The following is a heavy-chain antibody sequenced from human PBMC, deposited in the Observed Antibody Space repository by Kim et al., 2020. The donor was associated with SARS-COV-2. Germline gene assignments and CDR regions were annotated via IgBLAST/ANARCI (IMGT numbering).Heavy chain of an antibody. V-gene: IGHV1-3*01. CDR3: ARNKLESGGMDV. J-gene: IGHJ6*02. Sequence: KYSQQFQRRVTITRDTSASTAYMELSSLRSEDTAVYYCARNKLESGGMDVWGQGTTVTVSS. D-gene: IGHD1-1*01.